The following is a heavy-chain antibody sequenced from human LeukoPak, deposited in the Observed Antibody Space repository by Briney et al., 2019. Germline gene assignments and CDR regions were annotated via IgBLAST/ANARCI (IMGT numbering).Heavy chain of an antibody. D-gene: IGHD3-10*01. Sequence: NPSETLSLTCAVYGGSFSGYYWSWIRQPPGKGLEWIGQINHSGSTNYNPSLKSRVTISVDTSNNQFSLKLSSVTAADTAVYYCARGCSFIWFTMVRGVKENWFDPWGQGTLVTVSS. CDR3: ARGCSFIWFTMVRGVKENWFDP. CDR2: INHSGST. J-gene: IGHJ5*02. CDR1: GGSFSGYY. V-gene: IGHV4-34*01.